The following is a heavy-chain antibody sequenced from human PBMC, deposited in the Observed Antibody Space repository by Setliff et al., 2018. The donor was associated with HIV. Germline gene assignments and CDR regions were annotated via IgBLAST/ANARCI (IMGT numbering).Heavy chain of an antibody. V-gene: IGHV1-2*02. D-gene: IGHD7-27*01. CDR1: GYTFTDYF. Sequence: ASVKVSCKASGYTFTDYFIHWVRQAPGQGLEWRGWIGPNHGDTRLTETFRGRVTMTRDTSLNTAYVELSGLRSDDSAVYFCARQLSNSLDFWGQGTLVTVSS. CDR2: IGPNHGDT. J-gene: IGHJ4*02. CDR3: ARQLSNSLDF.